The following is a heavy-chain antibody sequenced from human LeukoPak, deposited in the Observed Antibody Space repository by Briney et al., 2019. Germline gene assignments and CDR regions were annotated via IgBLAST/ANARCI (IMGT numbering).Heavy chain of an antibody. J-gene: IGHJ4*02. CDR1: GFTFSSYA. D-gene: IGHD3-10*01. Sequence: PGGSLRLSCAASGFTFSSYAISWVRQAPGKGLEWVSAISGSGGSTYYADSVKGRFTISRDNSKNTLYLQMNSLRAEDTAVYYCTKRVSGFGELYSYFDYWGQGTLVTVSS. V-gene: IGHV3-23*01. CDR3: TKRVSGFGELYSYFDY. CDR2: ISGSGGST.